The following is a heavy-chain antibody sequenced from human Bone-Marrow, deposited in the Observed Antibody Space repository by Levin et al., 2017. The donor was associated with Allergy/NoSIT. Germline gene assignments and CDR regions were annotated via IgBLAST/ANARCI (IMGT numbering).Heavy chain of an antibody. CDR2: ISSDSGDI. CDR1: GFAFSRYT. Sequence: GGSLRLSCAASGFAFSRYTMTWVRQAPGKGLEWVSSISSDSGDIYYADSVKGRFTISRDNAKNSLYLQVNSLSAEDTAVYYCTRLSVPADFDYWGQGTLVTVPS. D-gene: IGHD2-2*01. J-gene: IGHJ4*02. V-gene: IGHV3-21*06. CDR3: TRLSVPADFDY.